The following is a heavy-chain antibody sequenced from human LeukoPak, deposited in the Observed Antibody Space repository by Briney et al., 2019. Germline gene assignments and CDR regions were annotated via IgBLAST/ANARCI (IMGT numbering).Heavy chain of an antibody. Sequence: ASVKVSCKASGGTFSSYAISWVRQAPGQGLEWMGRIIPILGIANYAQKFQGRVTITADKSTSTAYMELSSLRSEDTAVYYCASGTRTDDAFDIWGQGTMVTVSS. CDR3: ASGTRTDDAFDI. CDR1: GGTFSSYA. J-gene: IGHJ3*02. CDR2: IIPILGIA. V-gene: IGHV1-69*04. D-gene: IGHD1-14*01.